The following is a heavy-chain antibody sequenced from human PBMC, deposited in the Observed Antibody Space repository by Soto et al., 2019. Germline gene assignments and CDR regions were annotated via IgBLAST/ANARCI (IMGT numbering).Heavy chain of an antibody. CDR1: GYTFTGYY. CDR3: ARGHYYDSSGYSPYVNYYGMDV. J-gene: IGHJ6*02. V-gene: IGHV1-2*04. D-gene: IGHD3-22*01. CDR2: INPNSGGT. Sequence: ASVKVSCKASGYTFTGYYMHWVRQAPGQGLEWMGWINPNSGGTNYAQKFQGWVTMTRDTSISTAYMELSRLRSDDTAVYSCARGHYYDSSGYSPYVNYYGMDVWGQGTTVTVSS.